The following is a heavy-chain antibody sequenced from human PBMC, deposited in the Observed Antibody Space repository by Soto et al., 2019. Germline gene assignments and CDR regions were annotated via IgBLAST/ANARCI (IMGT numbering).Heavy chain of an antibody. J-gene: IGHJ6*02. V-gene: IGHV3-21*01. CDR3: ARVGSRGVMFGMDV. CDR1: GFTFSSYS. CDR2: ISSSSSYI. D-gene: IGHD3-10*01. Sequence: EVQLVESGGGLVKPGGSLRLSCAASGFTFSSYSMNWVRQAPGKGLEWVSSISSSSSYIYYADSVKGRFTTSRDNAKNSLYLQMNSLRAEDTAVYYCARVGSRGVMFGMDVWGQGTTVTVSS.